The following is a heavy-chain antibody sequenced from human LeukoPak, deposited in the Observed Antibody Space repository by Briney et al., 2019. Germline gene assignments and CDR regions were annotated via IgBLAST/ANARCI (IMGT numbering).Heavy chain of an antibody. J-gene: IGHJ4*02. CDR3: ARFVRGTYYFDY. D-gene: IGHD3-16*01. CDR1: GGSISSYY. V-gene: IGHV4-59*08. CDR2: IYYSGST. Sequence: SETLSLTCTVSGGSISSYYWSCIRQPPGKGLEWIGYIYYSGSTNYNPSLKSRVTISVDTSKNQFSLKLSSVTAADTAVYYCARFVRGTYYFDYWGQGTLVTASS.